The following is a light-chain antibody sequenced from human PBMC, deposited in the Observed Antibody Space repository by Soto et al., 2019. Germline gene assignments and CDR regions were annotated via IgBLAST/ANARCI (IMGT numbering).Light chain of an antibody. CDR1: QSVASTY. J-gene: IGKJ1*01. Sequence: IVLTQSPGTLSLSPGERATLSCRASQSVASTYLGWYQQKPGQAPRLLIYGASSRATGIPDRFSGSGSGTDFTLTIGRLEPEDFAVYYCQQYGASSWTVGQGTKVDIK. V-gene: IGKV3-20*01. CDR3: QQYGASSWT. CDR2: GAS.